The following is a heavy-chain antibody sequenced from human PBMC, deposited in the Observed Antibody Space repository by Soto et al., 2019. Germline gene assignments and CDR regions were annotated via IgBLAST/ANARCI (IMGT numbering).Heavy chain of an antibody. Sequence: SETLSLTCAVYGGSFSDYYWSWIRQPPGKGLEWIGGIYHSGSTNYNPSLESRVTISVDTSKNQFSLKLMSLSAADTAVYYCGRLEGLATISYYFAYWGQGALVTVSS. CDR3: GRLEGLATISYYFAY. V-gene: IGHV4-34*01. D-gene: IGHD3-9*01. CDR2: IYHSGST. CDR1: GGSFSDYY. J-gene: IGHJ4*02.